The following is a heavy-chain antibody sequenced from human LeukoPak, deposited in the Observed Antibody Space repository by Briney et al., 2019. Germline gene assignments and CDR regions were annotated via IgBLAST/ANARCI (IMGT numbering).Heavy chain of an antibody. D-gene: IGHD3-22*01. V-gene: IGHV3-9*01. Sequence: GGSLRLSCGASGFTFEDYAMHWVRQVPGKGVEWVSGINWNSRMTSYADSVKGGFIISRDNGKNSLYLQMNSLKPEDTALYYCVKDPLGLIVGNRYFDYWGQGTLVTVSS. CDR3: VKDPLGLIVGNRYFDY. CDR2: INWNSRMT. J-gene: IGHJ4*02. CDR1: GFTFEDYA.